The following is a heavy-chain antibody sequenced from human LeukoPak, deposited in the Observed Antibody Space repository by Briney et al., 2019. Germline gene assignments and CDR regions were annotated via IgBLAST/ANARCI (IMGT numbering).Heavy chain of an antibody. D-gene: IGHD2-2*01. CDR1: GFIFSNYG. CDR3: AKGPGYDCSSTSCPPGY. Sequence: TGGSLRLSCAASGFIFSNYGMSWVRQAPGKGLEWVSAISGSGGSTYYADSVKGRFTISRDNSKNTLYLQMNSLRAEDTAVYYCAKGPGYDCSSTSCPPGYWGQGTLVTVSS. V-gene: IGHV3-23*01. J-gene: IGHJ4*02. CDR2: ISGSGGST.